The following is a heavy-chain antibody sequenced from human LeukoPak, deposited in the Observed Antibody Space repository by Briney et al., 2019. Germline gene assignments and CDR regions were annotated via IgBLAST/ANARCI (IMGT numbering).Heavy chain of an antibody. J-gene: IGHJ5*02. Sequence: SETLSLTCTVSGYSISSGYYWGWIRQPPGKGLEWIGSIYHSGRTFYNPSLKSRVTISVDTSKNQFSLKLTSVTAADTAVYYCARDSGTTGEVKFDPWGQGTLVTVSS. CDR3: ARDSGTTGEVKFDP. V-gene: IGHV4-38-2*02. CDR2: IYHSGRT. D-gene: IGHD4-17*01. CDR1: GYSISSGYY.